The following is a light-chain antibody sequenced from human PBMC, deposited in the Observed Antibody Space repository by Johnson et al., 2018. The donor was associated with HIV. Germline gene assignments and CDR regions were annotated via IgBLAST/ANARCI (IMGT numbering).Light chain of an antibody. CDR2: ENN. CDR3: GTWDSSLSAYV. J-gene: IGLJ1*01. V-gene: IGLV1-51*02. Sequence: HSVLTQPPSVSAAPGQKVTISCSGSSSNIGNNYVSWYQQLPGTAPKLLIYENNKRPSGIPDRFSGSMSGTSATLGITGLQTGDEADYYCGTWDSSLSAYVFGTGTKVTVL. CDR1: SSNIGNNY.